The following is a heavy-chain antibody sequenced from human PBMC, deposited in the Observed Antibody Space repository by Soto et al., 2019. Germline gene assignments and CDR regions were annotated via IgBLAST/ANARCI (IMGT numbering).Heavy chain of an antibody. CDR2: IYYSGST. Sequence: SETLSLTCTVSGGSISSGDYYWSWNRQPPGKGLEWIGYIYYSGSTNYNPSLKSRVTISVDTSKNQFSLKLSSVTAADTAVYYCARMGYDFWSGYQSPNWFDPWGQGTLVTVSS. V-gene: IGHV4-61*08. J-gene: IGHJ5*02. D-gene: IGHD3-3*01. CDR3: ARMGYDFWSGYQSPNWFDP. CDR1: GGSISSGDYY.